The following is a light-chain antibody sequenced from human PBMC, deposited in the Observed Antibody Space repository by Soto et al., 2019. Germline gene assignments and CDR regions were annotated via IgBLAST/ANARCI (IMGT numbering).Light chain of an antibody. J-gene: IGKJ3*01. CDR2: AAS. CDR3: QQYNTASPFFT. Sequence: DIQMTQSPSSLSASVGDRVTMTCQASQDIRNHLNWYQQKPGKAPKLLIYAASSLEPGAPSRFSGTGSGTHFTFTISGLQPEDIATYCCQQYNTASPFFTFGPGTRV. V-gene: IGKV1-33*01. CDR1: QDIRNH.